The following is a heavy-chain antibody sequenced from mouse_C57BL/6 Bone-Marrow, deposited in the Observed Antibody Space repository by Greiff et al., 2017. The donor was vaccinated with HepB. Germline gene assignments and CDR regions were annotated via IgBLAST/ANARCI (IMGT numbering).Heavy chain of an antibody. CDR3: AREGDYDYDVGWFAY. Sequence: EVMLVESGGGLVKPGGSLKLSCAASGFTFSSYAMSWVRQTPEKWLEWVATISDGGSYTYYPDNVKGRFTISRDNAKNNLYLQMSHLKSEDTAMYYCAREGDYDYDVGWFAYWGQGTLVTVSA. J-gene: IGHJ3*01. D-gene: IGHD2-4*01. CDR1: GFTFSSYA. V-gene: IGHV5-4*01. CDR2: ISDGGSYT.